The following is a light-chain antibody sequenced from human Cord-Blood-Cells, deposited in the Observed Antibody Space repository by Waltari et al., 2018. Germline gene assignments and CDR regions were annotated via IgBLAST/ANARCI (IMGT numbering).Light chain of an antibody. CDR2: DAS. CDR3: QQYDNLIT. V-gene: IGKV1-33*01. CDR1: QDISNY. J-gene: IGKJ5*01. Sequence: DIQMTKAPSSLSASVGDRVTITCQASQDISNYLNWYQQKPRKAPKLLIYDASNLETGVPSRFSGSGSGTDFTFTISSLQPEDIATYYCQQYDNLITFGQGTRLEIK.